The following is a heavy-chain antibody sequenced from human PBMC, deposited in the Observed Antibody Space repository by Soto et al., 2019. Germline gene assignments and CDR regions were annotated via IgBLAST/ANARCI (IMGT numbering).Heavy chain of an antibody. CDR3: ARESPPGPY. J-gene: IGHJ4*02. CDR1: GFTFVSYS. Sequence: GGSLRLSCAASGFTFVSYSMNWVRQAPGKGLEWVSYISSSGAAIYYADSVKGRFTISRDNAKNSLYLQMNSLRDEDTAVYYCARESPPGPYWGQGTLVTVSS. V-gene: IGHV3-48*02. CDR2: ISSSGAAI.